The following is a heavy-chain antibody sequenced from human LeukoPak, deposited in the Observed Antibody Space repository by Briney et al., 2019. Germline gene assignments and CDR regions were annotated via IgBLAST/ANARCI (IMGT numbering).Heavy chain of an antibody. V-gene: IGHV1-69*13. J-gene: IGHJ6*03. D-gene: IGHD4-11*01. CDR2: IIPIFGTA. Sequence: ASVKVSCKASGGTFSSYAISWVRQAPGQGLEWMGGIIPIFGTANYAQKFQGRVTITADESTSTAYMELSSLRSEDTAVYYCASEGTTPFQFYYYYYMDVWGKGTTVTVSS. CDR1: GGTFSSYA. CDR3: ASEGTTPFQFYYYYYMDV.